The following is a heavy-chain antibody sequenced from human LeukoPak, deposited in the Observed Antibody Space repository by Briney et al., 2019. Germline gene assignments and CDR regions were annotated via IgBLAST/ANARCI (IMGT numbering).Heavy chain of an antibody. CDR3: ARVERAQWLVSIDY. Sequence: PGGSLRLSCAASEFTFSSYAMHWVRQAPGKGLVWVSRINSDGSSTGYAESVKGRFTISRDNAKNTLYLQMNSLRAEDTAVYYCARVERAQWLVSIDYWGQGTLVTVSS. J-gene: IGHJ4*02. D-gene: IGHD6-19*01. CDR2: INSDGSST. CDR1: EFTFSSYA. V-gene: IGHV3-74*01.